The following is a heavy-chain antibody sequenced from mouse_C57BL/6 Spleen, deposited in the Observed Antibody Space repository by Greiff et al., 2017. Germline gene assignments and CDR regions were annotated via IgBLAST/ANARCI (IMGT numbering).Heavy chain of an antibody. J-gene: IGHJ2*01. CDR2: INPSSGYT. CDR3: ARYRYGSPIDY. V-gene: IGHV1-4*01. Sequence: QVQLQQSGAELARPGASVKMSCKASGYTFTSYTMHWVKQRPGQGLEWIGYINPSSGYTKYNQKFKDKATLTADKSSSTAYTQLSSLTSEDSAVYYCARYRYGSPIDYWGQGTTLTVSS. CDR1: GYTFTSYT. D-gene: IGHD1-1*01.